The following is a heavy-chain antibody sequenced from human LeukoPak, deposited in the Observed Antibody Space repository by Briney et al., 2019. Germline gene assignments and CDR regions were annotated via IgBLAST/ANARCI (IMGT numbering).Heavy chain of an antibody. V-gene: IGHV1-2*02. D-gene: IGHD5-12*01. J-gene: IGHJ4*02. CDR2: INPNSGGT. CDR3: ARDEGVDIVATIPDY. CDR1: GYTFTGYY. Sequence: GASEKVSCKASGYTFTGYYMHWVRQAPGQGLEWMGWINPNSGGTNYAQKFQGRVTMTRDTSISTAYMELSRLRSDDTAVYYCARDEGVDIVATIPDYWGQGTLVTVSS.